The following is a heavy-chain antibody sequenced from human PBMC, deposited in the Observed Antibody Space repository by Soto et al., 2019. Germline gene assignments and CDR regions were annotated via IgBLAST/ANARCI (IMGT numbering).Heavy chain of an antibody. J-gene: IGHJ5*02. V-gene: IGHV1-8*01. CDR3: ARERSDYATVRLDP. CDR1: GYTFTSYD. Sequence: QVQLVQSGAEVKKPGASVKVSCKASGYTFTSYDINWVRQATGQGLEWMGWMNPNSGNTGYAQKFQGGVTGTRNTSIGTAYMELRSLRSEETAVYYWARERSDYATVRLDPWGQGTLVTVAS. D-gene: IGHD4-17*01. CDR2: MNPNSGNT.